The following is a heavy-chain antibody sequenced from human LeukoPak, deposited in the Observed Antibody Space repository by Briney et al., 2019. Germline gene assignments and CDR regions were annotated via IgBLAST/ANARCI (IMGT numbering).Heavy chain of an antibody. Sequence: GGSLRLSCAASGFTFDDYGMNWVRQGPGKGLEWVAGINWNGGSTRYADSVKGRFTISRDKVKNSLYLQMNSLSPEDTAMYYCAREGYSSSWWNFDYWGQGTLVTVAS. V-gene: IGHV3-20*04. J-gene: IGHJ4*02. CDR2: INWNGGST. CDR1: GFTFDDYG. CDR3: AREGYSSSWWNFDY. D-gene: IGHD6-13*01.